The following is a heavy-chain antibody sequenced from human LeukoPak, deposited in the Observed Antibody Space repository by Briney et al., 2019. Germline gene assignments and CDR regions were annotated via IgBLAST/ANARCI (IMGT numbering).Heavy chain of an antibody. CDR3: ARDQWGVATITGMDV. CDR1: GFTFSSYW. CDR2: IKQDGSEK. D-gene: IGHD3-10*01. Sequence: GGSLRLSCAASGFTFSSYWMSWVRQAPGKGLEWVANIKQDGSEKYYVDSVKGRFTISRDNAKNTLYLQMNSLRAEDTAVYYCARDQWGVATITGMDVWGQGTTVTVSS. J-gene: IGHJ6*02. V-gene: IGHV3-7*01.